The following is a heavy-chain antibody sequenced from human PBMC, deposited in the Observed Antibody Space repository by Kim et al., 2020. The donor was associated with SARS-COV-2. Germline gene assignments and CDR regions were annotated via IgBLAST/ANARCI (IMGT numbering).Heavy chain of an antibody. CDR3: GKGRVRVSPYYFDS. V-gene: IGHV3-43*01. Sequence: DVVKGRFIISRENRKNSLYLQMNSLRTEDTALYYCGKGRVRVSPYYFDSWGQGTLVTVSS. J-gene: IGHJ4*02. D-gene: IGHD3-10*01.